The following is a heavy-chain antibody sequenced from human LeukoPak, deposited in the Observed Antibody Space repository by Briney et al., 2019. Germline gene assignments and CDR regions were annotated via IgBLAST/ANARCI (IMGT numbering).Heavy chain of an antibody. V-gene: IGHV4-4*02. CDR1: GGSISSSNW. D-gene: IGHD6-13*01. CDR2: LYNSGTT. CDR3: ARRNAGTDDAFDI. Sequence: PSGTLSLTCAVSGGSISSSNWWSWVGQPPGRGLEWIGALYNSGTTNYNPSLQSRVTISVDKYKNQYSLKLSSVTAADTAVYYCARRNAGTDDAFDIWGQGTMVTVSS. J-gene: IGHJ3*02.